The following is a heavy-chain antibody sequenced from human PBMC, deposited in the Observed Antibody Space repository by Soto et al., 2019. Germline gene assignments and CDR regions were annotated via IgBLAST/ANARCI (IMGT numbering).Heavy chain of an antibody. J-gene: IGHJ5*01. CDR3: ARHVGDATGSYSNWFDS. CDR1: GYTFTNYW. V-gene: IGHV5-51*01. CDR2: IFPGDSDT. D-gene: IGHD3-9*01. Sequence: GESLKISCKAIGYTFTNYWIGWVRQTPGKGLEWMGIIFPGDSDTRYNPSFEGQVTVSADESISTAYLQWNTLKASDTATYYCARHVGDATGSYSNWFDSWGQGTLVTVSS.